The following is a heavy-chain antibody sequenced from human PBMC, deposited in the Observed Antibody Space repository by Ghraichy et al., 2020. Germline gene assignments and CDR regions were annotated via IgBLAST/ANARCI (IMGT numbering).Heavy chain of an antibody. V-gene: IGHV3-74*01. D-gene: IGHD3-22*01. J-gene: IGHJ4*02. Sequence: GGSLRLSCVASGFTFSSYWMHWVRQAPGKGLVWVSRINSDGSSTSYADSVKGRFTISRDNAKNTLYLQMNSLRAEDTAVYYCARGPSLRSSYYYDSSGYHFDYWGQGTLVTVSS. CDR1: GFTFSSYW. CDR2: INSDGSST. CDR3: ARGPSLRSSYYYDSSGYHFDY.